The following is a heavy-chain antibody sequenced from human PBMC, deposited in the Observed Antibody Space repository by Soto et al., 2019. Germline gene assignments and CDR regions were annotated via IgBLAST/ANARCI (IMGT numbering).Heavy chain of an antibody. CDR1: GGSISSSSYY. Sequence: SETLSLTCTVSGGSISSSSYYWGWIRQPPGKGLEWIGSIYYSGSTYYNPSLKSRVTISVDTSKNQFSLKLSSVTAADTAVYYCARLRYFDWLLKAGGTRHNWFDPWGQGTLVTVPS. CDR2: IYYSGST. CDR3: ARLRYFDWLLKAGGTRHNWFDP. D-gene: IGHD3-9*01. V-gene: IGHV4-39*01. J-gene: IGHJ5*02.